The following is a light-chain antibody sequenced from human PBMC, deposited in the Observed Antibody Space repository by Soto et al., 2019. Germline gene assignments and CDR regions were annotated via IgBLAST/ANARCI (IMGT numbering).Light chain of an antibody. V-gene: IGKV3-15*01. CDR1: QSVSIN. CDR3: QQHNNWPWT. J-gene: IGKJ1*01. Sequence: EFVLTQSPGTLSLSPGERATLSCRASQSVSINLAWYQQKPGQVPRLLIYGTSTRVTGIPARFSGSGSGTEFTLTISSLQPEDFVVYYCQQHNNWPWTFGQGTKVDIK. CDR2: GTS.